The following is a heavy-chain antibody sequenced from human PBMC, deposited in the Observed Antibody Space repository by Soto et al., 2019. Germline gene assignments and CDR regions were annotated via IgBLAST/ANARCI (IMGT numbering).Heavy chain of an antibody. J-gene: IGHJ4*02. CDR3: ASHRPGDYGAVLDY. D-gene: IGHD3-10*01. CDR1: GGSISSSSYY. CDR2: IYYSGST. Sequence: SETLSLTCTVSGGSISSSSYYWGWIRQPPGKGLEWIGSIYYSGSTYYNPSLKSRVTISVDTSKNQFSLKLSSVTAADTAVYYCASHRPGDYGAVLDYWGQGTLVTVSS. V-gene: IGHV4-39*01.